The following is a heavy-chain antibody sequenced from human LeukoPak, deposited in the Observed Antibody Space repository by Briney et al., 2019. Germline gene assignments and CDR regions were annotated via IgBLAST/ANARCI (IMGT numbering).Heavy chain of an antibody. J-gene: IGHJ4*02. V-gene: IGHV1-2*02. D-gene: IGHD3-22*01. CDR3: ARGPYYYDSSGYLSY. CDR2: INPNSGGT. CDR1: GYTFTGYY. Sequence: ASVTVSCTASGYTFTGYYMHWVRQAPGQGLEWMGWINPNSGGTNYAQKFQGRVTMTRDTSISTAYMELSRLRSDDTAVYYCARGPYYYDSSGYLSYWGQGTLVSVSS.